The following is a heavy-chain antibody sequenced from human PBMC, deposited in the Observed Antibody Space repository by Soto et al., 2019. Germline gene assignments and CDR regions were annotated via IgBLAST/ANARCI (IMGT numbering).Heavy chain of an antibody. J-gene: IGHJ4*02. CDR1: GFTFSSYA. D-gene: IGHD4-17*01. Sequence: QVPLVESGGGVVQPGRSLRLSCAASGFTFSSYAMHWVRQAPGKGLEWVAVISYDGSNKYYADSVKGRFTISRDSSKNTLYVQMNSLRAEDTAVYYCARADYGGDYFDYWGQGTLVTVSS. CDR3: ARADYGGDYFDY. CDR2: ISYDGSNK. V-gene: IGHV3-30-3*01.